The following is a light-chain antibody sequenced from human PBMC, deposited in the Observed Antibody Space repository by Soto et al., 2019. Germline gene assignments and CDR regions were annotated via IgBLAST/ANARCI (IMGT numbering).Light chain of an antibody. CDR2: DAS. CDR1: QSVSSY. CDR3: QQPEA. Sequence: EIVLTQSPATLSLSPGERATLSCRASQSVSSYLAWYQQKPGQAPRLLIYDASNRATGIPARFSGSGSGTDFTLTISSLEPEDFAVYSCQQPEAFGQGTKLEIK. V-gene: IGKV3-11*01. J-gene: IGKJ2*01.